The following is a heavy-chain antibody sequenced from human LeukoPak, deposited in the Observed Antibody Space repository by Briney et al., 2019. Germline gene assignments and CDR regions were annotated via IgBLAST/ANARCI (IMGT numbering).Heavy chain of an antibody. CDR3: ARVGYSYGYGKNDFDY. V-gene: IGHV4-4*02. CDR2: IYHSGST. J-gene: IGHJ4*02. CDR1: GGSISSSNW. D-gene: IGHD5-18*01. Sequence: SETLSLTCAVSGGSISSSNWWSWVRQPPGKGLEWIGEIYHSGSTNYNPSLKSRVTISVDKSKNQFSLKLSSVTAADTAVYYCARVGYSYGYGKNDFDYWGQGTLVTVSS.